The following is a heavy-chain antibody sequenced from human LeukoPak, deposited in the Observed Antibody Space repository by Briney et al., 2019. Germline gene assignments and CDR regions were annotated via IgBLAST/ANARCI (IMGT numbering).Heavy chain of an antibody. CDR1: GFTFSNYA. V-gene: IGHV3-64*01. CDR2: ISSDGANT. D-gene: IGHD6-19*01. J-gene: IGHJ6*02. CDR3: ARVASIGYTSGWYGLLDV. Sequence: GGSLRLSCAASGFTFSNYAIHWVRQAPGKRPEYVSAISSDGANTYYANSVKGRFTISRDNSKNTLYLQMGNLRAEDMAVYYCARVASIGYTSGWYGLLDVWGQGTTVTVSS.